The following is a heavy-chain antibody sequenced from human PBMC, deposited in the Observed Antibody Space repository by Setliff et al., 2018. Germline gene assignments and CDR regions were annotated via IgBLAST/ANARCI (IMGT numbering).Heavy chain of an antibody. CDR1: GFSSTNGYY. J-gene: IGHJ4*02. Sequence: SETLSLTCAVSGFSSTNGYYWGWIRRSPGKQLEWIGNIFQSGITFYNPSLKSRVTISLDPSQNQFSLKLRSVTAADTAVYFCARVGGLLVATMPFDYWGPGTLVTVSS. D-gene: IGHD5-12*01. V-gene: IGHV4-38-2*01. CDR3: ARVGGLLVATMPFDY. CDR2: IFQSGIT.